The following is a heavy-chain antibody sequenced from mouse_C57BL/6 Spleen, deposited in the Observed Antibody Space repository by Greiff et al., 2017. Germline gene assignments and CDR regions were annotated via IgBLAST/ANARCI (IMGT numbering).Heavy chain of an antibody. J-gene: IGHJ2*01. Sequence: VQLKESGPELVKPGASVKIPCKASGYTFTDYNMDWVKQSHGKSLEWIGDINPNNGGTIYNQKFKGKATLTVDKSPSTAYMELRSLTSDDTAVYYCARNYHYFDYWGQGTTLTVSS. CDR3: ARNYHYFDY. V-gene: IGHV1-18*01. CDR1: GYTFTDYN. CDR2: INPNNGGT. D-gene: IGHD1-1*01.